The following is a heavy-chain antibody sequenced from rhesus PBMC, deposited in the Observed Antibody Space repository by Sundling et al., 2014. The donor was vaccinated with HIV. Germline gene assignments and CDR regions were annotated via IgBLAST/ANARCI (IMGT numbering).Heavy chain of an antibody. Sequence: QVQLQESGPRTGEAFGDPCPLTCTVSGASISSYWWTWIRQPPGKGLEWIGEINGSSGNTNYNPSLKSRVTISRDTSTNQFSLKLTSVTAADTAVYYCAIGLDYGSRWGLDSWGQGVVVTVSS. D-gene: IGHD4-4*01. CDR3: AIGLDYGSRWGLDS. CDR2: INGSSGNT. V-gene: IGHV4-80*01. CDR1: GASISSYW. J-gene: IGHJ6*01.